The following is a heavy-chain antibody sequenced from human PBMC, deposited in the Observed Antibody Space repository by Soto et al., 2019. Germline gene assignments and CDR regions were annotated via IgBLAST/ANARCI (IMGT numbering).Heavy chain of an antibody. V-gene: IGHV1-18*01. Sequence: GASVKVSCKASGYTFTSYVISWVRQAPGQGLEWMGWISAYNGNTNYAQKLQGRVTMTTDTSTSTAYMELRSLRSDDTAVYYCARAVPDPPYYWFDPWGQGTLVTVSS. CDR1: GYTFTSYV. CDR3: ARAVPDPPYYWFDP. CDR2: ISAYNGNT. J-gene: IGHJ5*02. D-gene: IGHD2-21*01.